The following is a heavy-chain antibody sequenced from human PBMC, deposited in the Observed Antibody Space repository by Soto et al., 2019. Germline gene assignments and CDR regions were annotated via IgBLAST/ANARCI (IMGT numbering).Heavy chain of an antibody. V-gene: IGHV1-8*01. CDR1: GYTFTSYD. CDR3: ARLRLDRSSRERGGWFDP. D-gene: IGHD6-6*01. J-gene: IGHJ5*02. CDR2: MNPNSGNT. Sequence: ASVKVSCKASGYTFTSYDINWVRQATGQGLEWMGWMNPNSGNTGYAQKFQGRVTMTRNTSISTAYMELSSLRSEDTAVYYCARLRLDRSSRERGGWFDPRGQGTLVTVS.